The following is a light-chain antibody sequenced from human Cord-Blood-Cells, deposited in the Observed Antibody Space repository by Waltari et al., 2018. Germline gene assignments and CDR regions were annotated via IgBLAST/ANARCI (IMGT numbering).Light chain of an antibody. J-gene: IGKJ1*01. Sequence: VVMTQSPLSLPVTLGQPASISCRSSQSLVYSDGNTYLNWFQQRPGQSPRRLIYKVSNRDSGVPDRFSGRGSGTDFTLKISRVEAEDVGVYYCMQGTHWPPWTFGQGTKVEIK. CDR1: QSLVYSDGNTY. CDR2: KVS. V-gene: IGKV2-30*01. CDR3: MQGTHWPPWT.